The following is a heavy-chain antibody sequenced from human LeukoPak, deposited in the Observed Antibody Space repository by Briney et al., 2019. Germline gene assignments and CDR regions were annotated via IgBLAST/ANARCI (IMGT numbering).Heavy chain of an antibody. CDR1: GGSISSGGYY. CDR2: IYYSGST. J-gene: IGHJ4*02. D-gene: IGHD6-13*01. Sequence: SETLSLTCTVSGGSISSGGYYWSWIRQHPGKGLEWIGYIYYSGSTYYNPSLKSRVTISVDTSKNQFSLKLSSVTAADTAVYYCARDRDSSSWYGGWESGYYFDYWGQGTLVTVSS. CDR3: ARDRDSSSWYGGWESGYYFDY. V-gene: IGHV4-31*03.